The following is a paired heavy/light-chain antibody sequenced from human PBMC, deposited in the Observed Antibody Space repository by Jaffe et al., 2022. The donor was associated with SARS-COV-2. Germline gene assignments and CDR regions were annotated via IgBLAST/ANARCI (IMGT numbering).Light chain of an antibody. CDR3: CSFAGSSTSYV. CDR1: SSDVGGYNY. J-gene: IGLJ1*01. V-gene: IGLV2-11*01. Sequence: QSALTQPRSVSGSPGQSVTISCTGTSSDVGGYNYVSWYQHHPGKAPKLMIYDVSKRPSGVPDRFSGSKSGNTASLTISGLQADDEADYYCCSFAGSSTSYVFGTGTKVTVL. CDR2: DVS.
Heavy chain of an antibody. CDR3: ASLIEGVAGYS. D-gene: IGHD1-26*01. CDR1: GGSISNNNYH. J-gene: IGHJ4*02. Sequence: QLQLQESGPGLVKPSETLSLTCTVSGGSISNNNYHWGWVRQPPGKGLEWIGSIYYLGNTYYNPSLKSRVTMSVDTSKNQFSLKLSSVTAADTAVYYCASLIEGVAGYSWGQGTLVTVSS. V-gene: IGHV4-39*01. CDR2: IYYLGNT.